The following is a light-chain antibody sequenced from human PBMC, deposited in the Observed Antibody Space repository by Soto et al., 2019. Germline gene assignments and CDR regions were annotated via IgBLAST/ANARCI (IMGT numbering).Light chain of an antibody. CDR1: QSVSSSF. CDR3: HQYGSSPLT. CDR2: DVS. J-gene: IGKJ2*01. Sequence: EIVLTQSPGTLSLSPGEGATLSCRASQSVSSSFLAWFQQKPGQAPRLLIHDVSSRATGIPERFSGSGSGTDFTLSISRLEPEDFAVYYCHQYGSSPLTFGQGTKLEIK. V-gene: IGKV3-20*01.